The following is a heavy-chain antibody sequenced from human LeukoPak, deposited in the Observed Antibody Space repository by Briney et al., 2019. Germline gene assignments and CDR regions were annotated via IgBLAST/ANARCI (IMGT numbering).Heavy chain of an antibody. CDR2: ISGSGGST. D-gene: IGHD6-13*01. Sequence: GGSRRLSCAASGFTFSSYAMSWVRQAPGKGLEWVSAISGSGGSTYYADSVKGRFTISRDNSKNTLYLQINSLRAEDTAVYYCATIAAAGSDPWGQGTLVTVSS. J-gene: IGHJ5*02. CDR3: ATIAAAGSDP. CDR1: GFTFSSYA. V-gene: IGHV3-23*01.